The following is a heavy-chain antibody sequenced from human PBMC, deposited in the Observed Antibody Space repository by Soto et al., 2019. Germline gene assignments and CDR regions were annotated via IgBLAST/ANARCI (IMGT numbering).Heavy chain of an antibody. D-gene: IGHD1-26*01. J-gene: IGHJ4*02. CDR2: IGPESGAT. CDR1: GYTFTGHY. Sequence: ASVKVSCKASGYTFTGHYIHWVRQAPEQGPEWMGEIGPESGATRYAQRFQGRVTMTRDMSITTVYMGLNNLSPDDTAVYYCGRGRSGQIVVFYWGQGTPVTVSS. V-gene: IGHV1-2*02. CDR3: GRGRSGQIVVFY.